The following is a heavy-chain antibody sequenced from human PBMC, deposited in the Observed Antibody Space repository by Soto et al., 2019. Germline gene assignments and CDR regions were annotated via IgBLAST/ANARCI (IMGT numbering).Heavy chain of an antibody. CDR2: ISAYNGNT. J-gene: IGHJ3*02. D-gene: IGHD3-10*01. CDR3: ARDRVRGSGSYYPYDAFDI. CDR1: GYTFTSYG. Sequence: ASVKVSCKASGYTFTSYGISWVRQAPGQGLEWMGWISAYNGNTNYAQKLQGRVTMTTDTSTSTADMELRSLKSDDTAVYYCARDRVRGSGSYYPYDAFDIWGQGTMVSVSS. V-gene: IGHV1-18*01.